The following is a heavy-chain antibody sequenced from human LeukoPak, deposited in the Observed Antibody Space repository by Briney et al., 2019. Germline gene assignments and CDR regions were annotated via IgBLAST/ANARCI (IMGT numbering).Heavy chain of an antibody. D-gene: IGHD3-22*01. Sequence: PGGSLRLSCAASGFTFSSYSMNWVRQAPGQGLEWVSTISTTGNTHYADSVKGRFTISRDNSQSTLYLQMNSLRAEDTAIYYCAKDHDSTGLYQDGDYWGPGTQVTISS. V-gene: IGHV3-23*01. CDR1: GFTFSSYS. J-gene: IGHJ4*02. CDR3: AKDHDSTGLYQDGDY. CDR2: ISTTGNT.